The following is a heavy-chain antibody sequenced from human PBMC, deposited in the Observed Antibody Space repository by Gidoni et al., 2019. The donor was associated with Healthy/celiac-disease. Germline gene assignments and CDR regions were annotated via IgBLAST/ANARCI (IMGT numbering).Heavy chain of an antibody. V-gene: IGHV1-8*01. J-gene: IGHJ6*02. CDR1: GYTFTSYD. CDR3: ARDISPVVAHYGMDV. CDR2: MNPNSGNT. Sequence: QVPLVQSGAEVKKPGASVKVSCKASGYTFTSYDINWVRQATGQGLEWMGWMNPNSGNTGYAQKFQGRVTMTRNTSISTAYMELSSLRSEDTAVYYCARDISPVVAHYGMDVWGQGTTVTVSS. D-gene: IGHD2-2*01.